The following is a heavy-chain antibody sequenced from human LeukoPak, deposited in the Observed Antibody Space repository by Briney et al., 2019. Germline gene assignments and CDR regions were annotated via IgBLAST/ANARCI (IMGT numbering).Heavy chain of an antibody. V-gene: IGHV3-7*01. J-gene: IGHJ4*02. Sequence: GGSLRLSCAASGFTFSSYWMSWVRQAPGKGLEWVANIKQDGSEKYYVDSVKGRFTISRDNAKNSLYLQMNSLRAEDTAVYYCARDRGDMDDGLTDYWGQGTLVTVSS. CDR3: ARDRGDMDDGLTDY. CDR1: GFTFSSYW. D-gene: IGHD5-24*01. CDR2: IKQDGSEK.